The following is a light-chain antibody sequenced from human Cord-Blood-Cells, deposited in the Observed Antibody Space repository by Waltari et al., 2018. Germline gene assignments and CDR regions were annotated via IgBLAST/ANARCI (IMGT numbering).Light chain of an antibody. Sequence: NFMLTQPHSVSESPGKTVTISCTRSTCSIASNYVQWYQQRPGSSPTTVIYEDNQRPSGVPDRFSGSIDNSSNSASLTISGLKTEDEADYYCQSYDSSNWVFGGGTKLTVL. CDR2: EDN. CDR3: QSYDSSNWV. J-gene: IGLJ3*02. CDR1: TCSIASNY. V-gene: IGLV6-57*01.